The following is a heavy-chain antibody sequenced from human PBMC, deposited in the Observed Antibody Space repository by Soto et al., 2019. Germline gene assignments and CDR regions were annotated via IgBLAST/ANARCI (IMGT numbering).Heavy chain of an antibody. V-gene: IGHV3-11*06. CDR3: AREALPTVDIVYFDY. CDR1: GFTFSDYY. CDR2: ISSSSSYT. D-gene: IGHD5-12*01. J-gene: IGHJ4*02. Sequence: GGSLRLSCAASGFTFSDYYMSWIRQAPGKGLEWVSYISSSSSYTNYADSVKGRFTISRDNAKSSLYLQMNSLRAEDTAVYYCAREALPTVDIVYFDYWGQGTLVTVSS.